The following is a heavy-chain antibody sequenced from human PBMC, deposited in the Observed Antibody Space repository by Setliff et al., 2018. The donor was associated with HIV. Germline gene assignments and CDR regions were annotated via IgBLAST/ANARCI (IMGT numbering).Heavy chain of an antibody. CDR2: ISSDNGNT. Sequence: GASVKVSCKASGYSFRYYDLNWVRQAPGQGLGWMGWISSDNGNTIYAQKFQGRVAMTIDTSTSTAHMELRSLTSDDTAVYYCARVGVRNWNDDGIDFWGQGALVTVSS. J-gene: IGHJ4*02. CDR3: ARVGVRNWNDDGIDF. D-gene: IGHD1-1*01. V-gene: IGHV1-18*01. CDR1: GYSFRYYD.